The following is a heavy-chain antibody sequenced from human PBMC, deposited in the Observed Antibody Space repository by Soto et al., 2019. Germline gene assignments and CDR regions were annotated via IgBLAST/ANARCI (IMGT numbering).Heavy chain of an antibody. CDR3: ARAEVNYDSSGYYLSYFDY. Sequence: SETLSLTCTVSGGSISSGGYYWSWIRQPPGKGLEWIGYIYYSGSTYYNPSLKSRVTISVDTSKNQFSLKLSSVTAADTAVYYCARAEVNYDSSGYYLSYFDYWGQGTLVTVSS. CDR1: GGSISSGGYY. CDR2: IYYSGST. V-gene: IGHV4-31*03. J-gene: IGHJ4*02. D-gene: IGHD3-22*01.